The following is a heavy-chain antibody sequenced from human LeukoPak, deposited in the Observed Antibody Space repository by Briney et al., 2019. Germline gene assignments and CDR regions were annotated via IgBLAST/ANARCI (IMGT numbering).Heavy chain of an antibody. CDR2: ISDDGTST. J-gene: IGHJ4*01. Sequence: SGRSLRLSCAASGFSFSSSWMHWVRQAPGKGLMWVSRISDDGTSTMYAASVKGRFTMSRSNAKNTLSLQMDSLTAEDTAVYYCARSYGGFDYWGQGVLVTVS. V-gene: IGHV3-74*03. CDR1: GFSFSSSW. D-gene: IGHD4-23*01. CDR3: ARSYGGFDY.